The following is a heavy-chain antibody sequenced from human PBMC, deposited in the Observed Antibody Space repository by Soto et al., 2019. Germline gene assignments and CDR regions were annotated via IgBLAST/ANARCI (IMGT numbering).Heavy chain of an antibody. J-gene: IGHJ6*02. CDR1: GFTFRNYG. CDR2: VWYDGGNK. CDR3: VRAAGYSGNDYVYYYGMDV. D-gene: IGHD5-12*01. V-gene: IGHV3-33*01. Sequence: QVQLVESGGGVVQPGRSLRLSCAASGFTFRNYGMHWVRQAPAKGLEWVALVWYDGGNKNYVDSEKGRFTISRDNSKNTLYLQMNSLGDEDTAVYYCVRAAGYSGNDYVYYYGMDVWGQGTTVTVSS.